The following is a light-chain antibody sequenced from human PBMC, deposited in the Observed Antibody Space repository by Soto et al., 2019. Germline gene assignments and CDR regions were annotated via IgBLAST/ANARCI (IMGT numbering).Light chain of an antibody. Sequence: QSVLTQPPSVSEAPSQRVTISCSGSSFNIGNNAVNGYQQVPGKTPKLLIYYDNLLPSGVSDRFSGSKSGTSASLAISGLQSEDEADYYCAAWDDSLNGQVFGGGTKLTVL. J-gene: IGLJ3*02. CDR2: YDN. CDR1: SFNIGNNA. CDR3: AAWDDSLNGQV. V-gene: IGLV1-36*01.